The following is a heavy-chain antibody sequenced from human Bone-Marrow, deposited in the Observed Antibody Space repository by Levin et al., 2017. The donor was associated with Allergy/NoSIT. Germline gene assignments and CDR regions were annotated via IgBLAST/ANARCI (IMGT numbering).Heavy chain of an antibody. J-gene: IGHJ3*02. CDR1: GFTFSTYA. D-gene: IGHD5-24*01. Sequence: GGSLRLSCAASGFTFSTYAMNWVRQAPGKGLEWVSSLSRSGDTTYYADSVKGRFTVSRDNSKSTLYLQMNSLRAEDTAVYYGARLFPTDNRPFDMWGQGTMVTVSS. CDR2: LSRSGDTT. CDR3: ARLFPTDNRPFDM. V-gene: IGHV3-23*01.